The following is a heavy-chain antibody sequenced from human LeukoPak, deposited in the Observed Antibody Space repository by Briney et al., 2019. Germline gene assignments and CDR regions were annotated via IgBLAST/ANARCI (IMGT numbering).Heavy chain of an antibody. V-gene: IGHV4-34*01. CDR2: INHSGST. CDR3: ARAPGPYTSSWQFDY. CDR1: GGSFSGYY. Sequence: SETQSLTCAVYGGSFSGYYWSWIRQPPGKGLEWIGEINHSGSTNYNPSLKSRVTISVDTSKNQFSLKLSSVTAADTAVYYCARAPGPYTSSWQFDYWGQGTLATVSS. D-gene: IGHD6-13*01. J-gene: IGHJ4*02.